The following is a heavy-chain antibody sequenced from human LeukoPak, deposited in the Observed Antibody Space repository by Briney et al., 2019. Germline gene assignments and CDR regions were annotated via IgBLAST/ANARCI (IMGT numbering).Heavy chain of an antibody. J-gene: IGHJ4*02. V-gene: IGHV1-2*02. CDR3: ARSQIPDF. CDR2: SNPNSGDT. Sequence: ASVKVSCKASVYTFTGYYMHWVRQAPGQGLEWMGWSNPNSGDTKCAQKFQGRVTMTRDMSIGTAYMELSRLTSDDTAVYYFARSQIPDFWGPGTLVTVSP. CDR1: VYTFTGYY. D-gene: IGHD2-21*01.